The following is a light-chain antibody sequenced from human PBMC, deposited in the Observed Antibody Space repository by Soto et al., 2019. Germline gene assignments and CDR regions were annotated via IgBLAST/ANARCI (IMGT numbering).Light chain of an antibody. V-gene: IGKV1-5*01. Sequence: IQMTHSPSTLSASVRDRVTITCRASQSISSWLAWYQQKPGKAPKLLIYGASSLESGVPSRFSGSGSGTEFTLTISSLQPDDFATYYCQQYNSYPYTFGQGTKVDIK. J-gene: IGKJ2*01. CDR2: GAS. CDR1: QSISSW. CDR3: QQYNSYPYT.